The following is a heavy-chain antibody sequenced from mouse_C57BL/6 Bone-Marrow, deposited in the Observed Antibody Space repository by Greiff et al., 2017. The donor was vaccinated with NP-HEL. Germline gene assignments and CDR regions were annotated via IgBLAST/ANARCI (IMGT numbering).Heavy chain of an antibody. CDR1: GYAFSSSW. V-gene: IGHV1-82*01. CDR3: ARSIYGNFY. Sequence: VQLQQSGPELVKPGASVKISCKASGYAFSSSWMNWVKQRPGKGLEWIGRIYPGDGDTNYNGKFKGKATLTSYKSSSTAYMQLSSLTSEDSAVYFCARSIYGNFYWGQGTTLTVSS. CDR2: IYPGDGDT. D-gene: IGHD2-1*01. J-gene: IGHJ2*01.